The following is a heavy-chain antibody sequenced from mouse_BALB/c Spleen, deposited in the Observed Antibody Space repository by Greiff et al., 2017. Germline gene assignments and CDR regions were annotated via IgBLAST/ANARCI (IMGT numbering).Heavy chain of an antibody. V-gene: IGHV3-6*02. CDR1: GYSITSGYY. D-gene: IGHD2-10*01. CDR2: ISYDGSN. CDR3: ASTSYYGNYYYALDY. J-gene: IGHJ4*01. Sequence: QSGPGLVKPSQSLSLTCSVTGYSITSGYYWNWIRQFPGNKLEWMGYISYDGSNNYNPSLKNRISITRDTSKNQFFLKLNSVTTEDTATYYCASTSYYGNYYYALDYWGQGTSVTVSS.